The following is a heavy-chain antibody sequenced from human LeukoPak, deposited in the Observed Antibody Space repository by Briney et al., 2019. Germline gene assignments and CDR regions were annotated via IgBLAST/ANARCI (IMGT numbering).Heavy chain of an antibody. J-gene: IGHJ3*02. CDR1: GYTLTELS. CDR2: FDPEDGET. CDR3: ATGVRYQLLGDAFDI. V-gene: IGHV1-24*01. D-gene: IGHD2-2*01. Sequence: ASVKVSCKVSGYTLTELSMHWVRQAPGKGLEWMGGFDPEDGETIYAQKFQGRVTMTEDTSTDTAYTELSSLRSEDTAVYYCATGVRYQLLGDAFDIWGQGTMVTVSS.